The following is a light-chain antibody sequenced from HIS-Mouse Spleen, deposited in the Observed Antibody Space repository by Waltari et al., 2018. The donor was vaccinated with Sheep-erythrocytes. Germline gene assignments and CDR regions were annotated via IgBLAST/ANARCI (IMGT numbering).Light chain of an antibody. CDR1: SSDVGGYNY. J-gene: IGLJ3*02. V-gene: IGLV2-8*01. CDR2: GIS. CDR3: SSYAGSNNWV. Sequence: QSALTQPPSASGSPGQSVTISCTGTSSDVGGYNYVSWYQQHPGKAPKLMIYGISKRPSGVHDRFAGSKSSNTASLTVSGRQAEDEADYYCSSYAGSNNWVFGGGTKLTVL.